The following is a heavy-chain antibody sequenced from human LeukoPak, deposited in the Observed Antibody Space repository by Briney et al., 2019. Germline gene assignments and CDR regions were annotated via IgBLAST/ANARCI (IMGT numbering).Heavy chain of an antibody. Sequence: ASVEVSCKASGYTFTGDYMHWVRQAPGQGLEWMGWINPRSGGTNYAQKFRGRVTMTRDTSISTAYMELSGLRSDDTAVYYCARDSGLGPTWHPFDHWGQGTPVTVSS. D-gene: IGHD1-26*01. CDR2: INPRSGGT. CDR3: ARDSGLGPTWHPFDH. V-gene: IGHV1-2*02. CDR1: GYTFTGDY. J-gene: IGHJ4*02.